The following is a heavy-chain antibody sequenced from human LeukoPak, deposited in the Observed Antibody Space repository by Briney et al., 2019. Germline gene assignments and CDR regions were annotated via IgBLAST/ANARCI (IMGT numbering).Heavy chain of an antibody. CDR1: GFTFSSYD. V-gene: IGHV3-30*18. D-gene: IGHD3-22*01. Sequence: PGRSLILSCAASGFTFSSYDMHWVRQAPGKGLEWVAVISYDGSNEYYVDSVKGRFTISRDNSKNTLYLQMNSLRAEDTAVYCCAKNGDYRGYYYTDYWGQGTLVTVSS. CDR2: ISYDGSNE. CDR3: AKNGDYRGYYYTDY. J-gene: IGHJ4*02.